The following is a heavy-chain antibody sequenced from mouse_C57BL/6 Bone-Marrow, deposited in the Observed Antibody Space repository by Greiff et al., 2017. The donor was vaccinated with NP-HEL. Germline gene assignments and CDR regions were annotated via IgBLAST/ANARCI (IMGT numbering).Heavy chain of an antibody. V-gene: IGHV6-6*01. CDR2: IRNKANNHAT. Sequence: DVKLQESGGGLVQPGGSMKLSCAASGFTFSDAWMDWVRQSPEKGLEWVAEIRNKANNHATYYAESVKGRFTISRDDSKSSVYLQMNSLRAEDTGIYYCTIITTVVNYYAMDYWGQGTSVTVSS. J-gene: IGHJ4*01. CDR1: GFTFSDAW. D-gene: IGHD1-1*01. CDR3: TIITTVVNYYAMDY.